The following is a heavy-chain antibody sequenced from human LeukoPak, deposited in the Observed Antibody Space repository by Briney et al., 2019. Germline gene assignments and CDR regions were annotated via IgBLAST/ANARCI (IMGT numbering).Heavy chain of an antibody. D-gene: IGHD6-19*01. J-gene: IGHJ6*02. CDR2: ISWNSGSI. CDR3: AKDMHSLDSSGWYGYFAAYYYGMDV. Sequence: PGGSLRLSCAASGFTFSDYAMHWVRHAPGKGLEWVSGISWNSGSIDYADSVKGRFTISRDNAKNSLYLQMNSLRAEDTALYSCAKDMHSLDSSGWYGYFAAYYYGMDVWGQGTTVTVSS. CDR1: GFTFSDYA. V-gene: IGHV3-9*01.